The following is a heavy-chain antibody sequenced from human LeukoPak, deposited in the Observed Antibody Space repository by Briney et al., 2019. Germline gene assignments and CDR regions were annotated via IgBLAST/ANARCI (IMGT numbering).Heavy chain of an antibody. J-gene: IGHJ5*02. CDR2: IYYTGST. CDR1: GGSISSSSYC. D-gene: IGHD2-2*02. CDR3: AGGYGISTSCYTGGWFDP. Sequence: SETLSLTCTVSGGSISSSSYCCGWIRQPPGKGLEWIGSIYYTGSTYYNPSLKRRVTISLDTSKNQFSLKLCSVTSADTVVYDCAGGYGISTSCYTGGWFDPWGQGTLVTVSS. V-gene: IGHV4-39*07.